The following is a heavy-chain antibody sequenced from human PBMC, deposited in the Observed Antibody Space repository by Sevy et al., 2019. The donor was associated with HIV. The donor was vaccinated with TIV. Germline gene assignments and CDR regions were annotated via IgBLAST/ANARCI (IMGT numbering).Heavy chain of an antibody. J-gene: IGHJ4*02. CDR1: GFTCSRYS. CDR2: IGSTGPTI. V-gene: IGHV3-48*02. D-gene: IGHD6-19*01. CDR3: ARPGSGWFEFDS. Sequence: GGSLRLSCVASGFTCSRYSMNWVRQAPGKGLEWVSNIGSTGPTIYYADSVKGRFTISRDNAKNSLYLQMNSLREEDTAVYYCARPGSGWFEFDSWGQGTLVTVSS.